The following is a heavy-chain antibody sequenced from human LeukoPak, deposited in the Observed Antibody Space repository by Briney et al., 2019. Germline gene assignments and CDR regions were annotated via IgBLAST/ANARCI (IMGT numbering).Heavy chain of an antibody. J-gene: IGHJ4*02. D-gene: IGHD1-7*01. CDR3: WSGWNYGWDYFDY. CDR1: GGSFSSYN. V-gene: IGHV4-59*01. Sequence: PSETLCLSCTVSGGSFSSYNWNWVRQPPGKGLEWIAYIYYSGSTKYYASFMNRVIISLGESTKQFSLKLSYVTGAEKTVYYYWSGWNYGWDYFDYWGQRTLVTVSS. CDR2: IYYSGST.